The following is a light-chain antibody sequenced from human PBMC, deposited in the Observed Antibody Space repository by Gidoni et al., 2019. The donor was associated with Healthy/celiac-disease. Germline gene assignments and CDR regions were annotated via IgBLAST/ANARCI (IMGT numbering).Light chain of an antibody. CDR3: QQYYSYPQT. Sequence: IRITQSPSSLSASTGERVTITFRASQGISSYLAWYQQKPGKAPKRLIYAASTLQSGVPSRFSGSGSGTDFTLTISCLQSEDFATYYCQQYYSYPQTFDQGTKVEIK. V-gene: IGKV1-8*01. J-gene: IGKJ1*01. CDR2: AAS. CDR1: QGISSY.